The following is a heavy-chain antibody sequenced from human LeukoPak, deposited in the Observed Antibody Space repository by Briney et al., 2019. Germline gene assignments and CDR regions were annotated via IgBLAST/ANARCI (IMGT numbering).Heavy chain of an antibody. Sequence: ASVKVSCKASGYXFTSYYMHWVRQAPGQGLEWMGIINPSGGYTTYAQKFQGRVTMTRDTSTSTVYMELSSLRSEDTAVYYCARSRYDSSALDYWGQGTLVTVSS. CDR2: INPSGGYT. CDR3: ARSRYDSSALDY. CDR1: GYXFTSYY. D-gene: IGHD3-22*01. V-gene: IGHV1-46*01. J-gene: IGHJ4*02.